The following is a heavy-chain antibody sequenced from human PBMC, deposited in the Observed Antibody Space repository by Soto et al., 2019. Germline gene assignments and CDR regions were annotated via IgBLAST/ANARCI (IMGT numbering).Heavy chain of an antibody. CDR3: ARAVHCSGGSCPYYFDY. CDR2: IIPIFGTA. V-gene: IGHV1-69*13. CDR1: GGTFSSYA. J-gene: IGHJ4*02. D-gene: IGHD2-15*01. Sequence: SVKVSCKASGGTFSSYAISWVRQAPGQGLEWMGGIIPIFGTANYAQKFQGRVTITADESTSTAYMELSSLKSEDTAVYYCARAVHCSGGSCPYYFDYWGQGTLVTVTS.